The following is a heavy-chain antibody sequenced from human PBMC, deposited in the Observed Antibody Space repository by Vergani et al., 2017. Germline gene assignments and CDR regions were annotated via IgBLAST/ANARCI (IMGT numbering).Heavy chain of an antibody. Sequence: QVPLQQWGAGLLKPSETLSLTCAVYGGSFCGYFWSWLRQPPGTGLEGIGEVNHSGSTIYNPALKMRVTISVDTAKNKFTLKLSAVTAADTAVYYYAGGKLVPYYYYYGMDVWGQGTTVTVSS. D-gene: IGHD6-13*01. CDR3: AGGKLVPYYYYYGMDV. CDR2: VNHSGST. J-gene: IGHJ6*02. V-gene: IGHV4-34*01. CDR1: GGSFCGYF.